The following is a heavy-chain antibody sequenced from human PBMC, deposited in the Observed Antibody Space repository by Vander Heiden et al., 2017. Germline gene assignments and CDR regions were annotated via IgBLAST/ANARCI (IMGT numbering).Heavy chain of an antibody. D-gene: IGHD6-6*01. CDR1: GGTFSDYW. CDR3: ARGRPHGLDV. J-gene: IGHJ6*02. Sequence: ELQLRESGGYSAQPRGSLRPSCATSGGTFSDYWMHWVRQAPGKGLVWVSSSKSDGSITTYADAVKGRFTISRDNAKSTVYVQLRSLGVEDTAVYYCARGRPHGLDVWGQGTTVTVSS. V-gene: IGHV3-74*01. CDR2: SKSDGSIT.